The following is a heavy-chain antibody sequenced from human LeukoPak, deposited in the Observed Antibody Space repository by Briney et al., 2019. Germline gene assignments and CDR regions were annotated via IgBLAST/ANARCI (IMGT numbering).Heavy chain of an antibody. Sequence: GASVKVSCKASGYTFTCYGVSWVRQAPGQGLEWMGWISAYNGNTNYAQKLQGRVTMTTDTSTSTAYMELRSLRSDDTAVYYCARGPPVYGGSCYGYWGQGTLVTVSS. CDR2: ISAYNGNT. D-gene: IGHD2-15*01. J-gene: IGHJ4*02. CDR1: GYTFTCYG. CDR3: ARGPPVYGGSCYGY. V-gene: IGHV1-18*01.